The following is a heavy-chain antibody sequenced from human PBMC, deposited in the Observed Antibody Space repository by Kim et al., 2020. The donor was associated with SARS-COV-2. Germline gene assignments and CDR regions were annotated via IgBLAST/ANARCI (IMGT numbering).Heavy chain of an antibody. V-gene: IGHV1-69*13. Sequence: SVKVSCKASGGTFSSYAISWVRQAPGQGLEWMGGIIPIFGTANYAQKFQGRVTITADESTSTAYMELSSLRSEDTAVYYCARERFMYYGSGMNYYGMDVWGQGTTVTVSS. J-gene: IGHJ6*02. CDR1: GGTFSSYA. D-gene: IGHD3-10*01. CDR2: IIPIFGTA. CDR3: ARERFMYYGSGMNYYGMDV.